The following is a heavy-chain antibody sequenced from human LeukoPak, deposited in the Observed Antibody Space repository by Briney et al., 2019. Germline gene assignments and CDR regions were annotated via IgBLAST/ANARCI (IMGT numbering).Heavy chain of an antibody. V-gene: IGHV3-74*01. CDR3: ARESYDSSGYYYGGGFDY. CDR1: GFTFSSYW. CDR2: IYSDAT. J-gene: IGHJ4*02. Sequence: GGSLRLSCAASGFTFSSYWIHRVRQAPGKGLVWVSRIYSDATYYADSVKGRFTISRDNAKNTLYLQMNSLRAEDTAVYYCARESYDSSGYYYGGGFDYWGQGTLVTVSS. D-gene: IGHD3-22*01.